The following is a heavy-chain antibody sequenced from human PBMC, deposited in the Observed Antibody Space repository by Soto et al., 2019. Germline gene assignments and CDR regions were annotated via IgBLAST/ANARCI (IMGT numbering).Heavy chain of an antibody. CDR3: AKDPHGYIEQLVFWFDP. CDR1: GFTFSSYA. V-gene: IGHV3-23*01. J-gene: IGHJ5*02. D-gene: IGHD6-13*01. Sequence: PGGSLRLSCAASGFTFSSYAMSWVRQAPGKGLEWVSAISGSGGSTYYADPVKGRFTISRDNSKNTLYLQMNSLRAEDTAVYYCAKDPHGYIEQLVFWFDPWGQGTLVTVSS. CDR2: ISGSGGST.